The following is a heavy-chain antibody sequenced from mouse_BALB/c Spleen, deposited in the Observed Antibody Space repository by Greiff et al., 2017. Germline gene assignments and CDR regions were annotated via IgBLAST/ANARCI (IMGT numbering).Heavy chain of an antibody. CDR1: GDSITSGY. D-gene: IGHD2-4*01. Sequence: EVKLQESGPSLVKPSQTLSLTCSVTGDSITSGYWNWIRKFPGNKLEYMGYISYSGSTYYNPSLKSRISITRDTSKNQYYLQLNSVTTEDTATYYCARYYDYDGGGAMDYWGQGTSVTVSS. V-gene: IGHV3-8*02. CDR2: ISYSGST. CDR3: ARYYDYDGGGAMDY. J-gene: IGHJ4*01.